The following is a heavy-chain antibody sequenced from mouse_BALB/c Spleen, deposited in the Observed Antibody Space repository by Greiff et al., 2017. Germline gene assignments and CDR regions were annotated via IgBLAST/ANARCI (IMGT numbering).Heavy chain of an antibody. J-gene: IGHJ4*01. Sequence: VQLQQSGPELVKPGASVRISCKASGYTFTSYYIHWVKQRPGQGLEWIGWIYPGNVNTKYNEKFKGKATLTADKSSSTAYMQLSSLTSEDSAVYFCARGGLLRAMDYWGQGTSVTVSS. CDR3: ARGGLLRAMDY. V-gene: IGHV1S56*01. D-gene: IGHD1-1*01. CDR1: GYTFTSYY. CDR2: IYPGNVNT.